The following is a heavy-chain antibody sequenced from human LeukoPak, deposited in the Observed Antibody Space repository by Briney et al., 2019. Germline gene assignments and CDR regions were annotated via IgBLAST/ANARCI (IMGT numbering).Heavy chain of an antibody. V-gene: IGHV1-24*01. CDR2: FDPEDGET. J-gene: IGHJ4*02. D-gene: IGHD2-2*01. Sequence: ASVKVSCKVSGYTLTELSMHWVRQAPGKGLEWMGGFDPEDGETIYAQKFQGRVTMTEDTSTDTAYMELSSLRSEDTAVYYCATDLAHCSSTSCRDYWGQGTLVTVSS. CDR3: ATDLAHCSSTSCRDY. CDR1: GYTLTELS.